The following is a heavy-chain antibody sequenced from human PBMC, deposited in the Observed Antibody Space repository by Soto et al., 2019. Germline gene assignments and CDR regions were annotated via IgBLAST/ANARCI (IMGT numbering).Heavy chain of an antibody. CDR2: IDPSDSYT. CDR1: GYSFTSYW. CDR3: ARHVDPSKRRTYGMDV. Sequence: GESLKISCKGSGYSFTSYWISWVRQMPGKGLEWMGRIDPSDSYTNYSPSFQGHVTISADKSISTAYLQWSSLKASDTAMYYCARHVDPSKRRTYGMDVWGQGTTVTVS. D-gene: IGHD5-12*01. V-gene: IGHV5-10-1*01. J-gene: IGHJ6*02.